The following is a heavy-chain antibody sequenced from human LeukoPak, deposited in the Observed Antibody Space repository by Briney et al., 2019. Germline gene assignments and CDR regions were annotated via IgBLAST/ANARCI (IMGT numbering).Heavy chain of an antibody. Sequence: PGGSLRLSCAASGFTFSNYWMTWVRQAPGKGLEWVANIQQDGGEKCYVDSVKGRFTISRDNAKNSLYLQMNSLRAEDTAVYYCAGVRGGYYFDYWGQGTLVTVSS. CDR2: IQQDGGEK. J-gene: IGHJ4*02. V-gene: IGHV3-7*01. CDR1: GFTFSNYW. D-gene: IGHD3-10*01. CDR3: AGVRGGYYFDY.